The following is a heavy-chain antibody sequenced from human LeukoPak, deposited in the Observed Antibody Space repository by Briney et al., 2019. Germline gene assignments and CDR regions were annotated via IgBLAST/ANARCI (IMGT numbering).Heavy chain of an antibody. CDR3: ARDVGTSGWYTCDY. CDR1: GDSVSSNNGA. D-gene: IGHD6-19*01. CDR2: RYYRSKWYD. J-gene: IGHJ4*02. Sequence: SQTLSLTCAISGDSVSSNNGAWNWIRQSPSRGLEWLGRRYYRSKWYDDYAESMKGRITISPDTSKNQFSLHVFSVTPEDTAVYYCARDVGTSGWYTCDYWGQGTLVTVSS. V-gene: IGHV6-1*01.